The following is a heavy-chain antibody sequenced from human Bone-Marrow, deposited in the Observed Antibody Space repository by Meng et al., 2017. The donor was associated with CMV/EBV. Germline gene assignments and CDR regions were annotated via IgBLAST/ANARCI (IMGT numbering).Heavy chain of an antibody. V-gene: IGHV3-21*01. CDR2: ISSSSTSI. D-gene: IGHD2-2*02. Sequence: GGSLRLSCVASGVTFSSYSMNWVRQTPGKGLEWVSSISSSSTSIYYAASVKGRFTISRDNAKNSLFLQMNSLRAEDTAVYYCARDRPPNRNIIVVPAAINYWGQGTLVTVSS. J-gene: IGHJ4*02. CDR3: ARDRPPNRNIIVVPAAINY. CDR1: GVTFSSYS.